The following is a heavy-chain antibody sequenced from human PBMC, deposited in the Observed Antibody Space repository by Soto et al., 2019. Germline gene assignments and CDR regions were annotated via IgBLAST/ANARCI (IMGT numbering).Heavy chain of an antibody. Sequence: EVQLVESGGGLVQPGGSLRLSCAASGLIFSNYKMHWVRQAPGKGLVWVSRINTDGSITDYADSVKGRFTVSRDNAKNTMYVQMNSLTADDTAVYYCERDTNGLHYWGQGTLVTVSS. CDR1: GLIFSNYK. V-gene: IGHV3-74*01. CDR3: ERDTNGLHY. CDR2: INTDGSIT. J-gene: IGHJ4*02. D-gene: IGHD2-8*01.